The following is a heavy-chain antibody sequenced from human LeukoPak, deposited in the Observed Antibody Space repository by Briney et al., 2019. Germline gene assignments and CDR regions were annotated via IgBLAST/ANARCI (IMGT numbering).Heavy chain of an antibody. CDR3: VRDNSIADRGWWFDP. J-gene: IGHJ5*02. CDR2: IIPIFGTA. V-gene: IGHV1-2*02. Sequence: ASVKVSCKASGYTFTGYYMHRVRQAPGQGLEWMGGIIPIFGTANYAQKFQGRLTVTRDTPTSTVYMELSSLRSDDTAVYYCVRDNSIADRGWWFDPWGQGTLVTVSS. D-gene: IGHD1-14*01. CDR1: GYTFTGYY.